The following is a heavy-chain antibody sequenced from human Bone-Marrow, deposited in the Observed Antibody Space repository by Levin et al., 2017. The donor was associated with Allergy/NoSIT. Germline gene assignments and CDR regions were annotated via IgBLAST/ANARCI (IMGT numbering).Heavy chain of an antibody. CDR1: GFTFSSYG. CDR2: ISYDGSNK. CDR3: AKPPKCVFMITFGGVIVIGY. V-gene: IGHV3-30*18. J-gene: IGHJ4*02. D-gene: IGHD3-16*02. Sequence: SCAASGFTFSSYGMHWVRQAPGKGLEWVAVISYDGSNKYYADSVKGRFTISRDNSKNTLYLQMNSLRAEDTAVYYCAKPPKCVFMITFGGVIVIGYWGQGTLVTVSS.